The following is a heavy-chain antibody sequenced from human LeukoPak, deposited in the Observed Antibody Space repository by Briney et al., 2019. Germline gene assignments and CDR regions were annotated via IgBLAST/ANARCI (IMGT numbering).Heavy chain of an antibody. D-gene: IGHD3-9*01. CDR1: GLPFSKAW. J-gene: IGHJ4*02. CDR2: IKSKTDGGTT. V-gene: IGHV3-15*01. Sequence: GGSLRLSCAASGLPFSKAWMSWVRQAPGKGLEWVGRIKSKTDGGTTDYAAPVKGRFTISRDDSKNTLFLQMNGLKTEDTAVYFCATDGHDISTGCWFVHYWGRGNLVTVSS. CDR3: ATDGHDISTGCWFVHY.